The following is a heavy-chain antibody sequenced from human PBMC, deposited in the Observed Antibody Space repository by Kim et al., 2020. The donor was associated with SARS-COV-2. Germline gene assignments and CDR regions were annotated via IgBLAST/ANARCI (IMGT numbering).Heavy chain of an antibody. J-gene: IGHJ4*02. CDR1: GGSISSYY. CDR2: IYYSGST. D-gene: IGHD2-15*01. CDR3: ASQVAAIDGIGWYFDY. V-gene: IGHV4-59*01. Sequence: SETLSLTCTVSGGSISSYYWSWIRQPPGKGLEWIGYIYYSGSTNYNPSLKSRVTISVDTSKNQFSLKLSSVTAADTAVYYCASQVAAIDGIGWYFDYWGQGTLVTVSS.